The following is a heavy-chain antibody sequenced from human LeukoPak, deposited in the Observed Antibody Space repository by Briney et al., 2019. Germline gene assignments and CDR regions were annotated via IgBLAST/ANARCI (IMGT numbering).Heavy chain of an antibody. Sequence: PSETLSLTCAVVSGDSSSSSSYYWGWIRQPPGKGLEWIATIYYSGTTYYNPSLKSRVTISVDTSKNQFSLKLSSVTAADTAVYYCARGLDYGDFEYYYYGMDVWGQGTTVTVSS. V-gene: IGHV4-39*07. CDR1: GDSSSSSSYY. J-gene: IGHJ6*02. CDR3: ARGLDYGDFEYYYYGMDV. D-gene: IGHD4-17*01. CDR2: IYYSGTT.